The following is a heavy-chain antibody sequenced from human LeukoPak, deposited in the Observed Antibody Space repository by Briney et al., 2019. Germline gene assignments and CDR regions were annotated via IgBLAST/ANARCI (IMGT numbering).Heavy chain of an antibody. Sequence: QPGGSLRLSCAASGFTFSSYAMHWVRQAPGKGLEWVAVISYDGSNKYYADSVKGRFTISRDNSKNTLYLQMNSLRAEDTAVYYCARDYDSSGHYSGAFDIWGQGTMVTVSS. D-gene: IGHD3-22*01. J-gene: IGHJ3*02. CDR1: GFTFSSYA. V-gene: IGHV3-30-3*01. CDR2: ISYDGSNK. CDR3: ARDYDSSGHYSGAFDI.